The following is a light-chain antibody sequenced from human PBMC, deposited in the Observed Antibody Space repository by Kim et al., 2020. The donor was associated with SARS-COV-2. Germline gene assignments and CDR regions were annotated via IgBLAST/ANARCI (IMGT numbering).Light chain of an antibody. J-gene: IGKJ2*01. CDR2: WAS. V-gene: IGKV4-1*01. CDR3: QQCYSVPYT. CDR1: QSVLYSSNNKNY. Sequence: RATINCKSSQSVLYSSNNKNYLAWYQQKPGQPPKLLIYWASTRESGVPDRFSGSGSGTDFTLTISSLQAEDVAVYYCQQCYSVPYTFGQGTKLEI.